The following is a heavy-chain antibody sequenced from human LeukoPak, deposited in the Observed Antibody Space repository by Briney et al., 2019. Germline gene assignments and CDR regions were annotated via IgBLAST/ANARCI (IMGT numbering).Heavy chain of an antibody. J-gene: IGHJ5*02. CDR1: GYTFTSYD. CDR2: MNPNSRNT. V-gene: IGHV1-8*01. D-gene: IGHD2-15*01. Sequence: ASVKVSCKASGYTFTSYDINWVRQATGQGLEWMGWMNPNSRNTGYAQKFQGRVTMTRNTSISTAYMELSSLRSEDTAVYYCARDQDIVVAVAALRQREMGGFDPWGQGTLVTVSS. CDR3: ARDQDIVVAVAALRQREMGGFDP.